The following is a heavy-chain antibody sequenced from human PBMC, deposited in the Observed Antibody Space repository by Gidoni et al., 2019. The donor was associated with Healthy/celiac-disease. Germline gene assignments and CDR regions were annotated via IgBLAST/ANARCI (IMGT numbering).Heavy chain of an antibody. CDR3: AEERWLQEKGY. J-gene: IGHJ4*02. D-gene: IGHD5-12*01. Sequence: QLQLQESGPGLVKPSETLSLTCTVSGGSISSSSYYWGWIRQPPGKGLEWIGSIYYSGSTYYNPSLKSRVTISVDTSKNQFSLKLSSVTAADTAVYYCAEERWLQEKGYWGQGTLVTVSS. CDR2: IYYSGST. CDR1: GGSISSSSYY. V-gene: IGHV4-39*07.